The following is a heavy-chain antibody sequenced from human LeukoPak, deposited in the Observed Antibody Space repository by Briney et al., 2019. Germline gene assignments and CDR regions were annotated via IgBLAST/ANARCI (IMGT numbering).Heavy chain of an antibody. Sequence: GGTLRLSCAASGITFSDYGMHWVRQAPGKGLEWVADIWYGGSNKYYADSVKGRFTISRDNAKNLLYLQMNSLSAEDTAVYYCASGHSYCTNGVCSTNWFDPWGQGTLVTVSS. J-gene: IGHJ5*02. D-gene: IGHD2-8*01. CDR3: ASGHSYCTNGVCSTNWFDP. CDR2: IWYGGSNK. V-gene: IGHV3-33*03. CDR1: GITFSDYG.